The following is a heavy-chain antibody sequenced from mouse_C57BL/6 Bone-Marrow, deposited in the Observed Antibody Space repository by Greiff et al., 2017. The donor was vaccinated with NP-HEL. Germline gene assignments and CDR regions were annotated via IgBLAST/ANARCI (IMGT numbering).Heavy chain of an antibody. D-gene: IGHD1-1*01. J-gene: IGHJ4*01. CDR3: ARNYYYGSGRNAMDY. CDR1: GFTFSDYG. CDR2: ISSGSSTL. Sequence: EVKVEESGGGLVKPGGSLKLSCAASGFTFSDYGMHWVRQAPEKGLEWVAYISSGSSTLYYADTVKGRFTISRDNAKNTLFLQMTSLRSEDTAMYYCARNYYYGSGRNAMDYWGQGTSVTVSS. V-gene: IGHV5-17*01.